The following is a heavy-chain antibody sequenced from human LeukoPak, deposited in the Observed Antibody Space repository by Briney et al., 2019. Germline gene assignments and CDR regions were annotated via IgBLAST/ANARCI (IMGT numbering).Heavy chain of an antibody. J-gene: IGHJ4*02. Sequence: GGSLRLPCAASGFTFSSYAMSWVRQAPGKGLEWVSDISDSGGSTYYADSVKGRFTISRDNSKNTLYLQMNSLRAEDTAVYYCAKDLRIATTGSFDYWGQGTLVTVSS. CDR1: GFTFSSYA. D-gene: IGHD6-13*01. CDR3: AKDLRIATTGSFDY. CDR2: ISDSGGST. V-gene: IGHV3-23*01.